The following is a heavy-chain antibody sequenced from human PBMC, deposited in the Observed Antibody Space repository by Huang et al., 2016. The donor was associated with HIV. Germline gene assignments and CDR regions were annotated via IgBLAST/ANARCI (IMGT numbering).Heavy chain of an antibody. CDR3: ASGQRMRESDIVATIPVS. CDR1: GYNFTSRG. Sequence: QVHLVQSGPEVKKPGASVKVSCKASGYNFTSRGLHWVRQAPGQRLEWMGYINPGKGNTKYSPKCQDMVTLTRDISANTAYMQLSRLTSEDTAVYYCASGQRMRESDIVATIPVSWGQGALVTVSS. V-gene: IGHV1-3*01. CDR2: INPGKGNT. D-gene: IGHD5-12*01. J-gene: IGHJ5*02.